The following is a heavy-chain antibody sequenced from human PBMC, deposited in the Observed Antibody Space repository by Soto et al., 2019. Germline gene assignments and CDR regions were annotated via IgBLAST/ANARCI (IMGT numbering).Heavy chain of an antibody. J-gene: IGHJ6*02. Sequence: SETLSLTCTGSGGSISTYYWSWIRQPPGKGPEYIGYIYYDGSTMYNPSLKSRVTISVDTSKNQCSLKLSSVTAAETAVYYCARDLWGYCGTDCYPLDVWGQGTTVTVSS. V-gene: IGHV4-59*01. D-gene: IGHD2-21*02. CDR2: IYYDGST. CDR3: ARDLWGYCGTDCYPLDV. CDR1: GGSISTYY.